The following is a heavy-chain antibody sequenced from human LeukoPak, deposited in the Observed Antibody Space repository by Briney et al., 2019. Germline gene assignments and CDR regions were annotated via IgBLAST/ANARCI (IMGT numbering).Heavy chain of an antibody. V-gene: IGHV1-69*04. CDR2: IIPILGIA. Sequence: GSSVKVSCKASGGTFSSYAISWVRQAPGQGLEWMGRIIPILGIANYAQKFQGRVTITADKSTSTAYMELSSLRSEGTAVYYCAREYCSGGSCYSVLDAFGIWGQGTMVTDCS. D-gene: IGHD2-15*01. J-gene: IGHJ3*02. CDR1: GGTFSSYA. CDR3: AREYCSGGSCYSVLDAFGI.